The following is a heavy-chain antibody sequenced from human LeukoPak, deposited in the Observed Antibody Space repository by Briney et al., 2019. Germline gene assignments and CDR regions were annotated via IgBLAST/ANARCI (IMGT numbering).Heavy chain of an antibody. CDR1: GFTFSSYA. V-gene: IGHV3-7*03. CDR3: AKDRSGSGSYYPDY. J-gene: IGHJ4*02. D-gene: IGHD3-10*01. CDR2: IKQDGGQK. Sequence: GGSLRLSCAASGFTFSSYAMSWIRQAPGKGLEWVANIKQDGGQKYYVDSVKGRFTISRDNAKNSLYLQMNSLRAEDTAVYYCAKDRSGSGSYYPDYWGQGTLVTVSS.